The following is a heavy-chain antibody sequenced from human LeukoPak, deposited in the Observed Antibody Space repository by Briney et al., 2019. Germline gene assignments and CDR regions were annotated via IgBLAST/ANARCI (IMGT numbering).Heavy chain of an antibody. D-gene: IGHD3/OR15-3a*01. CDR3: ARSDSVDGLVTFDY. CDR2: IYYSGST. Sequence: PSETLSLTCTVPGGSISSHYWSWIRQPPGKGLEWIGYIYYSGSTNYNPSLKSRVTISVDTSKNQFSLKLSSVTAADTAVYYCARSDSVDGLVTFDYWGQGTLVTVSS. J-gene: IGHJ4*02. CDR1: GGSISSHY. V-gene: IGHV4-59*11.